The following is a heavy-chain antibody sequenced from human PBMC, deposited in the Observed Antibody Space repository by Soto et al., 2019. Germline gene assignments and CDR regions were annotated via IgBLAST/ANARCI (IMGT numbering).Heavy chain of an antibody. CDR3: ARGPSSYVGVNCFDP. J-gene: IGHJ5*02. CDR2: IIPIFGTA. D-gene: IGHD1-26*01. Sequence: SVKVSCKASGGTFSSYAISWVRQAPGQGLEWMGGIIPIFGTANYAQKFQGRVTITADESTSTAYMELSSLRSEDTAVYYCARGPSSYVGVNCFDPWGQRTLVPVSS. CDR1: GGTFSSYA. V-gene: IGHV1-69*13.